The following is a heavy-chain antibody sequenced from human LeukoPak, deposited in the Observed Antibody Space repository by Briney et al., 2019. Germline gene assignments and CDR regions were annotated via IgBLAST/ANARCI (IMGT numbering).Heavy chain of an antibody. Sequence: ASVKVSCKASGYTFTSYYMHWVRQAPGQGLEWMGGFDPEDGETIYAQKFQGRVTMTEDTSTDTAYMELSSLRSEDTAVYYCATDLIHDSSGLWGQGTLVTVSS. CDR1: GYTFTSYY. CDR2: FDPEDGET. J-gene: IGHJ4*02. CDR3: ATDLIHDSSGL. D-gene: IGHD3-22*01. V-gene: IGHV1-24*01.